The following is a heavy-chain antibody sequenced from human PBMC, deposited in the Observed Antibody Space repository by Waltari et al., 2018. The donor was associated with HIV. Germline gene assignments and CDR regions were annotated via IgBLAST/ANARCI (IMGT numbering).Heavy chain of an antibody. CDR1: GYTSTGYY. V-gene: IGHV1-2*02. J-gene: IGHJ4*02. Sequence: QVQLVQSGAEVKKPGASVKVSCKTSGYTSTGYYIHWVRPAPGQGLEWIGWINPNSGGTNYAQNFQGRVTMTRDTSISTAYMELSRLRSDDTAVYYCATPSYDSSGYYSAGSEFDYWGQGTLVTVSS. CDR3: ATPSYDSSGYYSAGSEFDY. D-gene: IGHD3-22*01. CDR2: INPNSGGT.